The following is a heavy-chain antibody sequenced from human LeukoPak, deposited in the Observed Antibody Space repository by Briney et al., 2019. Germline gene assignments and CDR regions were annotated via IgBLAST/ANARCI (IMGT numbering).Heavy chain of an antibody. J-gene: IGHJ6*02. CDR2: IYHSGST. CDR3: ARALFEAGIQLWEAARLLDV. D-gene: IGHD5-18*01. Sequence: SGTLSLTCAVSGGSISSSNWWSWVRQPPGKGLEWIGEIYHSGSTNYNPSLKSRVTISVDTSKNQFSLKLSSVTAADTAVYYCARALFEAGIQLWEAARLLDVWGQGTTVTVSS. V-gene: IGHV4-4*02. CDR1: GGSISSSNW.